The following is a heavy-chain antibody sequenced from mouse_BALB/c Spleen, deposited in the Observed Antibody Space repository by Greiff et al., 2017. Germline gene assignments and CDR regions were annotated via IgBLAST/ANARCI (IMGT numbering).Heavy chain of an antibody. J-gene: IGHJ2*01. CDR2: IDPANGNT. CDR1: GFNIKDTY. D-gene: IGHD1-1*01. Sequence: DVQLQESGAELVKPGASVKLSCTASGFNIKDTYMHWVKQRPEQGLEWIGRIDPANGNTKYDPKFQGKATITADTSSNTAYLQLSSLTSEDTAVYYCARRGDYYGSPFDYWGQGTTLTVSS. V-gene: IGHV14-3*02. CDR3: ARRGDYYGSPFDY.